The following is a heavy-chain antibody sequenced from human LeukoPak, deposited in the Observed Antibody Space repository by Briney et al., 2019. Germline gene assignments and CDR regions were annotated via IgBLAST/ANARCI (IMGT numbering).Heavy chain of an antibody. Sequence: SETLSLTCGVYGESFSGNYWSWIRQSPGKGLEWIGEINHSGSTNNNPSLKSRVTMSVDTSKNQFSLRLSSVTAADTAVYYCAREGVSVDTDYYFDCWGQGTLVTVSS. J-gene: IGHJ4*02. CDR3: AREGVSVDTDYYFDC. D-gene: IGHD5-18*01. V-gene: IGHV4-34*01. CDR2: INHSGST. CDR1: GESFSGNY.